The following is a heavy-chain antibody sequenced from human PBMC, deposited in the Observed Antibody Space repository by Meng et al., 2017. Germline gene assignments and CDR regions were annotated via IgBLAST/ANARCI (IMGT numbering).Heavy chain of an antibody. CDR3: ARDKLKTFDP. CDR2: INAGNGNT. V-gene: IGHV1-3*01. J-gene: IGHJ5*02. Sequence: QVQVGQSGAEVKKPGASVKVSCKASGYTFTSYAMHWVRQAPGQGLEWMGWINAGNGNTKYSQKFQGRVTITRDTSASTAYMELSSLRSEDTAVYYCARDKLKTFDPWGQGTLVTVSS. CDR1: GYTFTSYA.